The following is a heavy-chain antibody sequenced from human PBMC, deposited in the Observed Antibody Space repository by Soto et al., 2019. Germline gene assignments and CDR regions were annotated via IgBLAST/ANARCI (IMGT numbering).Heavy chain of an antibody. CDR2: FSAYNSNT. CDR1: GYTFTSYA. CDR3: ARVRRGYAGHYGMDF. Sequence: QVQLVQSGAEVRNPGASVKVSCKASGYTFTSYAISWVRQTPGQGLEWMGWFSAYNSNTNYAQKFQGRVTMTTDASTGTPYMELRSLRSGDTALSYCARVRRGYAGHYGMDFGGQVTTVTVSS. V-gene: IGHV1-18*01. J-gene: IGHJ6*02. D-gene: IGHD3-3*01.